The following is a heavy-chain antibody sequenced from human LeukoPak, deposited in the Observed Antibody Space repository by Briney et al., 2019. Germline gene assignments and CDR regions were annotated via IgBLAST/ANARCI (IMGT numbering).Heavy chain of an antibody. D-gene: IGHD2-8*01. V-gene: IGHV4-59*11. CDR1: GGSISSHY. J-gene: IGHJ5*02. Sequence: SETLSLTCTVSGGSISSHYWSWIRQPPGKGLEWIGYIYCSGSTNYNPSLKSRVTISVDTSKNQFSLKLSSVTAADTAVYYCARAAGVGLLDWFDPWGQGTLVTVSS. CDR2: IYCSGST. CDR3: ARAAGVGLLDWFDP.